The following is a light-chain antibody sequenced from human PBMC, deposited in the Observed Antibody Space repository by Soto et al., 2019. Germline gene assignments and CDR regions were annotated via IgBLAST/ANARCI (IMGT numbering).Light chain of an antibody. V-gene: IGKV3-15*01. J-gene: IGKJ4*01. CDR1: QSVGNN. Sequence: EIVVTQSPATLSVSPGERATLSCRASQSVGNNFAWYQQKPGQAPRLLIFATSTRATGVPARFSGSGSGTEFTLTISSLQSEDFAVYYCQQYSDWRLTFGGGTKVEIE. CDR2: ATS. CDR3: QQYSDWRLT.